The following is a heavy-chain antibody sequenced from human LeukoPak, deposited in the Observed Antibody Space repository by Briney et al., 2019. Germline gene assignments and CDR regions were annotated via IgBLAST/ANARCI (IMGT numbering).Heavy chain of an antibody. D-gene: IGHD2-2*01. V-gene: IGHV3-48*03. Sequence: AGSLRLSCAASGFTFSNYEMNWVRQAPGEGRGWVSYISISGSTIYYTYSVKGRFTISRDNATTSLYLQMNSPRAEDTAVYYCAREGVVVSAAVDYWGQGTLVTVSS. CDR1: GFTFSNYE. J-gene: IGHJ4*02. CDR2: ISISGSTI. CDR3: AREGVVVSAAVDY.